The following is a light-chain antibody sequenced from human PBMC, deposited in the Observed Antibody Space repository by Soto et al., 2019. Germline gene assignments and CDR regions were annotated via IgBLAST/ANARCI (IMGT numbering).Light chain of an antibody. CDR3: QQYGSSPPLT. CDR2: GAS. CDR1: QSVSSSY. J-gene: IGKJ4*01. V-gene: IGKV3-20*01. Sequence: EFVLTQSPGTLSLSPGERATLSCRASQSVSSSYLAGYQQKPGQAPRILIYGASTRATGIPDRFRGSGSGTDFTLTISRLEPEDWAVYYCQQYGSSPPLTFGGGTNVEIK.